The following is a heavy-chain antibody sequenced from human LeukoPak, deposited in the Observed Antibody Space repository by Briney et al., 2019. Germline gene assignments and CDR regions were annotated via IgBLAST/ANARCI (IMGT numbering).Heavy chain of an antibody. CDR1: GFTFSNYA. CDR2: ISGSTGST. Sequence: GGSLRLSCAASGFTFSNYAMNWVRQAPGKGLEWVSLISGSTGSTYYADSVKGRFSISRDNAKNSLYLQMNSLRAEDTAVFYCARGGNIGYNYNAFDVWGQGTMVTVSS. CDR3: ARGGNIGYNYNAFDV. V-gene: IGHV3-23*01. D-gene: IGHD3-22*01. J-gene: IGHJ3*01.